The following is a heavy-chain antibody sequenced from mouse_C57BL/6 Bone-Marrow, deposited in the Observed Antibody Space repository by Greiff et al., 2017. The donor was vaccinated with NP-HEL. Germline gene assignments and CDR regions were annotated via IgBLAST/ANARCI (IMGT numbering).Heavy chain of an antibody. J-gene: IGHJ3*01. CDR3: ARRDGSAWFAY. CDR2: ISNLAYSI. Sequence: EVNLVESGGGLVQPGGSLKLSCAASGFNFSDYGMAWVRQAPRKGLEWVAFISNLAYSIYYADTVTGRFTISRENAKNTLYLEMSSLRSEDTAMYYCARRDGSAWFAYWGQGTLVTVSA. V-gene: IGHV5-15*01. D-gene: IGHD1-1*01. CDR1: GFNFSDYG.